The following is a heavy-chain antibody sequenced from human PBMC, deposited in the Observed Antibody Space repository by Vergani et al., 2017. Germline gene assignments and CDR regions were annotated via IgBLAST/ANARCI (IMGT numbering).Heavy chain of an antibody. CDR1: GYTFTSYY. CDR3: ARDLGPGSGWSRFDY. D-gene: IGHD6-19*01. CDR2: INPSGGST. V-gene: IGHV1-46*01. J-gene: IGHJ4*02. Sequence: QVQLVQSGAEVKKPGASVKVSCKASGYTFTSYYMHWVRQAPGQGLEWMGIINPSGGSTSYAQKFQGRVTMTRDTSTSTVYMELSSLRSEDTAVFYCARDLGPGSGWSRFDYWGQGTLVTVSS.